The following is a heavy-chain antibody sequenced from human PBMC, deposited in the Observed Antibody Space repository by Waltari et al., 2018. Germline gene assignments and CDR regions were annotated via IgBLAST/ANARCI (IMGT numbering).Heavy chain of an antibody. V-gene: IGHV3-7*03. CDR2: IKPDGSGK. CDR3: ARMGAGRAPDY. J-gene: IGHJ4*02. CDR1: GFAFSSYW. Sequence: EVQLVESGGGLVQPGGSLRLSCAASGFAFSSYWMTWFRQAPGTGLEWVATIKPDGSGKFYVDSVKGRFSISRDNAKNSLYLQRNSLRAEDTAIFYCARMGAGRAPDYWGQGTLVTVSS. D-gene: IGHD3-16*01.